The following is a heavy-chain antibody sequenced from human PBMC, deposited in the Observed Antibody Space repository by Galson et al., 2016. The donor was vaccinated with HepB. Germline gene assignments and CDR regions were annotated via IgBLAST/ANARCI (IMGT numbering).Heavy chain of an antibody. CDR3: GRWNEGLEY. CDR2: IYYNGHT. D-gene: IGHD1-1*01. V-gene: IGHV4-59*01. J-gene: IGHJ4*02. CDR1: GDSLIHYY. Sequence: LSLTCTVSGDSLIHYYWGWIRQPPGKGLEWIGHIYYNGHTNYNLSPTSRLSMSVDTASNQFSLKLSSVTAGDTAVYYCGRWNEGLEYWGQGTLVTVSS.